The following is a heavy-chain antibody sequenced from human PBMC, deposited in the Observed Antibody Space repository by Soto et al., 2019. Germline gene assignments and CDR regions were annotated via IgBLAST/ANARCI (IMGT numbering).Heavy chain of an antibody. J-gene: IGHJ6*03. V-gene: IGHV4-39*01. Sequence: SETLSLTCTVSGGSISSSSYYWGWIRQPPGKGLEWIGSIYYSGSTYYNPSLKSRVTISVDTSKNQFSLKLSSVTAADTAVYYCARHIEYSSSSGYYYYYYMDVWGKGTTVTVSS. CDR2: IYYSGST. CDR3: ARHIEYSSSSGYYYYYYMDV. CDR1: GGSISSSSYY. D-gene: IGHD6-6*01.